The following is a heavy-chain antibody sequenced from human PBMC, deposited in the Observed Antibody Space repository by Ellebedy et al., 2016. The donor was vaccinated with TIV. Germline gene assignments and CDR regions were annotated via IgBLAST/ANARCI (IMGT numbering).Heavy chain of an antibody. J-gene: IGHJ6*02. CDR1: GFTFSSYG. Sequence: PGGSLRLSCAASGFTFSSYGMHWVRQAPGKGLGWVAVVWYDGSNKYYADSVKGRFTISRDNSKNTLYLQMNSLRAEDTAAYYCARDEMPPPIAAAGDYYYYGMDVWGQGTTVTVSS. CDR3: ARDEMPPPIAAAGDYYYYGMDV. V-gene: IGHV3-33*08. CDR2: VWYDGSNK. D-gene: IGHD6-13*01.